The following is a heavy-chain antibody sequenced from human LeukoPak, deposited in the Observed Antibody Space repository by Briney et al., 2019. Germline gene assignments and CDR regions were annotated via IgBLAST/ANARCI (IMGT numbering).Heavy chain of an antibody. J-gene: IGHJ4*02. D-gene: IGHD5-12*01. V-gene: IGHV3-23*01. CDR3: VARPPVIVAGPFDY. CDR2: ISGTDYNT. CDR1: GFTFSSYE. Sequence: TGGSLRLSCAASGFTFSSYEMNWVRQAPGKGLEWVSTISGTDYNTYYADSVKGRFTISRDNSRNTLSLLMISLRAEDTAVYYCVARPPVIVAGPFDYWGQGTLVTVSS.